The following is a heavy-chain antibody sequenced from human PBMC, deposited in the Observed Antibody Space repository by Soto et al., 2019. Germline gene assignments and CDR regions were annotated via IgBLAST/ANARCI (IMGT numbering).Heavy chain of an antibody. Sequence: GGSLRLSCAASGFTFGSYWMHWFRQAPGKGLVWVSRINGDGSSTSYADSVKGRFTISRDNAKNTLYLQMNSLRAEDTAVYYCARDQLYYNDISGRPLNAFDVWGQGTMVTVSS. J-gene: IGHJ3*01. CDR3: ARDQLYYNDISGRPLNAFDV. CDR1: GFTFGSYW. CDR2: INGDGSST. V-gene: IGHV3-74*01. D-gene: IGHD3-22*01.